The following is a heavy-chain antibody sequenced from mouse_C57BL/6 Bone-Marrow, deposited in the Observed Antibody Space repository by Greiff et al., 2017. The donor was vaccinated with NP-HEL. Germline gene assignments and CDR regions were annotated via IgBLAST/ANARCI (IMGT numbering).Heavy chain of an antibody. Sequence: VQLPQSGPELVQPGASVKLSCKASGYTFTDYYINWVKQSHGKSLEWIGDINPNNGGTSYNQKFKGKATLTVDKSSSTAYMELRSLTSEDSAVYYCARAVTTVIHYAMDYWGQGTSVTVSS. V-gene: IGHV1-26*01. CDR1: GYTFTDYY. CDR2: INPNNGGT. J-gene: IGHJ4*01. CDR3: ARAVTTVIHYAMDY. D-gene: IGHD2-3*01.